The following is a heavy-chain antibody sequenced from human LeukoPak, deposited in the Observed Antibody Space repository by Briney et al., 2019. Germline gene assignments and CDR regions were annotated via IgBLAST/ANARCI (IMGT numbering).Heavy chain of an antibody. D-gene: IGHD1-26*01. V-gene: IGHV4-39*07. CDR2: IYYSGST. J-gene: IGHJ4*02. CDR1: GGSISSSSYY. Sequence: PSETLSLTCTVSGGSISSSSYYWGWIRQPPGKGLGWIGSIYYSGSTYYNPSLKSRVTISVDTSKNQFSLKLSSVTAADTAVYYCARDKVGAVGGYFDYWGQGTLVTVSS. CDR3: ARDKVGAVGGYFDY.